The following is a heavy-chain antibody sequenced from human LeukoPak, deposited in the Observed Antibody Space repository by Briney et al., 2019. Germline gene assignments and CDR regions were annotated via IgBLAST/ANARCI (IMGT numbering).Heavy chain of an antibody. V-gene: IGHV3-23*01. CDR2: ISGSGGST. CDR1: GFTFSSYA. CDR3: AKNIAAAGT. J-gene: IGHJ5*02. Sequence: GGSLRLSCAASGFTFSSYAMSWVRQAPGKGLEWVSVISGSGGSTYYADSVKGRFTISGDNSKNTLYLQMNSLRAADTDVYYCAKNIAAAGTWGQGTLVTVSS. D-gene: IGHD6-13*01.